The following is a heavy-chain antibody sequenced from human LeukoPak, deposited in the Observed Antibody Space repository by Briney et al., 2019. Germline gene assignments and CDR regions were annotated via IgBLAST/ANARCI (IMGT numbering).Heavy chain of an antibody. CDR3: AREGITMVRGVIGWFAH. CDR2: INPNSGGT. CDR1: GDTFAAYY. V-gene: IGHV1-2*02. J-gene: IGHJ5*02. Sequence: ASVKVSCTPSGDTFAAYYMLWVRQAPGQGLEWMGWINPNSGGTNYAQKFQGRVTMTRDTSISTAYMELSRLRSDDTAVYYCAREGITMVRGVIGWFAHWCQGTLVTVSS. D-gene: IGHD3-10*01.